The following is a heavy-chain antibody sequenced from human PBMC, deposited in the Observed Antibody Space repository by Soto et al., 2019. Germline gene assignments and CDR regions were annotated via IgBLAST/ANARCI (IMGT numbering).Heavy chain of an antibody. CDR2: ISGSSSTI. CDR1: GFTFSSYA. V-gene: IGHV3-48*01. J-gene: IGHJ4*02. D-gene: IGHD6-13*01. CDR3: ARDPYGGPWSIAAAGPPYFDY. Sequence: TGGSLRLSCAASGFTFSSYAMSWVRQAPGKGLEWVSAISGSSSTIYYADSVKGRFTISRDNAKNSLYLQMNSLRAEDTAVYYCARDPYGGPWSIAAAGPPYFDYWGQGTLVTVSS.